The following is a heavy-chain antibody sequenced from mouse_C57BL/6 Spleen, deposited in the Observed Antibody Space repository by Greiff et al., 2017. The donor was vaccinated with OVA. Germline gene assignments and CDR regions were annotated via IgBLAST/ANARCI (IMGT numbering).Heavy chain of an antibody. J-gene: IGHJ1*03. CDR1: GYTFTSYW. V-gene: IGHV1-55*01. Sequence: QVQLQQPGAELVKPGASVKLSCKASGYTFTSYWITWVKQRPGQGLEWIGDIYPGSGSTNYNAQFKSKATLTVDTSSSTAYMQLSSLTSEDSAVDSCAYLRWCPGWDLDVWGKGTTVTVSS. CDR2: IYPGSGST. CDR3: AYLRWCPGWDLDV. D-gene: IGHD2-13*01.